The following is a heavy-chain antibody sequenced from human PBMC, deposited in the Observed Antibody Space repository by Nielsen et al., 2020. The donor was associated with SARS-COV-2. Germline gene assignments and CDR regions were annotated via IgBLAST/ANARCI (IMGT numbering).Heavy chain of an antibody. CDR2: ISWNSGSI. J-gene: IGHJ4*02. CDR3: AKATYYDSSGHGYYFDY. D-gene: IGHD3-22*01. CDR1: GFTFDDYA. V-gene: IGHV3-9*01. Sequence: GGSLRLSCAASGFTFDDYAMHWVRQAPGKGLEWVSGISWNSGSIGYADSVKGRFTISRDNAKNSLYLQMNSLRAEDTALYYCAKATYYDSSGHGYYFDYWGQGTLVTVSS.